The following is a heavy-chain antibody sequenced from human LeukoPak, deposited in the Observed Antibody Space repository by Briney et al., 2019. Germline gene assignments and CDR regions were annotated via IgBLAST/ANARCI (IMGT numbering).Heavy chain of an antibody. V-gene: IGHV4-59*01. CDR2: IYYSGST. J-gene: IGHJ5*02. Sequence: SETLSLTRTFSGGSISSYYWSWIRQPPGKGLEWIGYIYYSGSTNYNPSLKSRVTISVDTSKNQFSLKLSSVTAADTAVYYCARGIVVVTAFHWFDPWGQGTLVTVSS. CDR1: GGSISSYY. D-gene: IGHD2-21*02. CDR3: ARGIVVVTAFHWFDP.